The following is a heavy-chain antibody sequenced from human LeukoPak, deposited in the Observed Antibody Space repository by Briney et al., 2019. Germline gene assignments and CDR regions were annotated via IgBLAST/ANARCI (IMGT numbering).Heavy chain of an antibody. CDR2: INPNSGGT. J-gene: IGHJ4*02. D-gene: IGHD4-17*01. CDR3: ASSYGDYVNFDY. Sequence: ASVKVSCKASGYTFTGYYMHWVRQAPGQGLEWMGWINPNSGGTNYAQKFQGRVTITTDESTSTAYMELSSLRSEDTAVYYCASSYGDYVNFDYWGQGTLVTVSS. V-gene: IGHV1-2*02. CDR1: GYTFTGYY.